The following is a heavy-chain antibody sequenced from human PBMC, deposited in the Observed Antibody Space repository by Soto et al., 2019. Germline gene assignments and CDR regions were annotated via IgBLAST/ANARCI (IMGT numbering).Heavy chain of an antibody. CDR1: GYTFTNYD. V-gene: IGHV1-8*01. Sequence: ASVKVSCKASGYTFTNYDINWVRQATGQGLEWMGWMNPNSGNTGYAQKFQGRVTMTRNTSISTAYMELSSLRSEDTAVYYCARVEPYCGGDCYYDYWGQGTLVTVSS. J-gene: IGHJ4*02. CDR2: MNPNSGNT. D-gene: IGHD2-21*01. CDR3: ARVEPYCGGDCYYDY.